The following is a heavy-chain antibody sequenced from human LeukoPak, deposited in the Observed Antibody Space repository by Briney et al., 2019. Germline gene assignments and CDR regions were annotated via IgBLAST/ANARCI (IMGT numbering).Heavy chain of an antibody. CDR2: ITTSSSYI. D-gene: IGHD6-19*01. CDR1: GFTFSSYS. V-gene: IGHV3-21*01. Sequence: GGCLRLSCAASGFTFSSYSMNWVRQAPGKGLEWVSSITTSSSYIYYADSVRGRFTISRDNAKNSLYLQVNSLRAEDTAVYYCARGARGWYHAFDIWGQGTMVTVSS. CDR3: ARGARGWYHAFDI. J-gene: IGHJ3*02.